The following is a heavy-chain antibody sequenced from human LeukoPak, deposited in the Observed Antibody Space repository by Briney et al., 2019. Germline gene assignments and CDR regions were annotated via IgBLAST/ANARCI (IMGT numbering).Heavy chain of an antibody. Sequence: ASVKVSCKASGYTFTSYGISWVRQAPGQGLEWMGWISAYNGNTNYAQKLQGRVTMTTDTSTSTAYMELRSLRSDDTAVYYCARDLRFGIVVTVPPLDYWGQGTLVTVSS. D-gene: IGHD2-2*01. J-gene: IGHJ4*02. CDR1: GYTFTSYG. V-gene: IGHV1-18*01. CDR2: ISAYNGNT. CDR3: ARDLRFGIVVTVPPLDY.